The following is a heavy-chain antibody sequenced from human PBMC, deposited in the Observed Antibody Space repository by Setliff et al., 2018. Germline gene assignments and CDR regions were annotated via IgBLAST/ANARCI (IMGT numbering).Heavy chain of an antibody. CDR3: AKGTLPYCTGPTCYPLDH. Sequence: PGGSLRLSCAASGFTSGNKDIHWVRQAPGKGLEWVALIRYDGRSEYADSVKGRFSMSRDNSKNTLYLQMNSLRAEDTAVYYCAKGTLPYCTGPTCYPLDHWGQGTLVTVSS. D-gene: IGHD2-8*02. J-gene: IGHJ4*02. CDR2: IRYDGRSE. V-gene: IGHV3-30*02. CDR1: GFTSGNKD.